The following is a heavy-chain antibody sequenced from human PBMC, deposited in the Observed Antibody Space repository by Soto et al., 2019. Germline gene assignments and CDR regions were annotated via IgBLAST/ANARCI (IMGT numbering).Heavy chain of an antibody. CDR3: ARDSYGSGSYYIYYYYYYGMDV. V-gene: IGHV1-2*02. CDR2: INPNSGGT. CDR1: GYTFTDYY. J-gene: IGHJ6*02. D-gene: IGHD3-10*01. Sequence: ASVKVSCKASGYTFTDYYVHWVRQAPGQGLEWMGWINPNSGGTNYAQKFQGRVTMTRDTSISTAYMELSRLRSDDTAVYYCARDSYGSGSYYIYYYYYYGMDVWGQGTTVTVSS.